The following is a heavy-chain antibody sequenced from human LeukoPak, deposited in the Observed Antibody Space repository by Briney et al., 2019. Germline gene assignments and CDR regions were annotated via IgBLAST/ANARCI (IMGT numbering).Heavy chain of an antibody. J-gene: IGHJ3*02. V-gene: IGHV4-34*01. D-gene: IGHD3-22*01. CDR1: GGSFSDYY. Sequence: SETLSLTCAVYGGSFSDYYWSWIRQPPGKGLEWIGEINHSGSTNYNPSLKSRVTVSVDTSKNHFSLKLSSVTAADTAVYYCARELYSSGYHDAFDIWGQGTMVTVSS. CDR3: ARELYSSGYHDAFDI. CDR2: INHSGST.